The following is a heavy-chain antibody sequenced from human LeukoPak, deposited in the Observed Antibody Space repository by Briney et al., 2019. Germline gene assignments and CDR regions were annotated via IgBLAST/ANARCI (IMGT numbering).Heavy chain of an antibody. CDR2: ISGSGAST. CDR1: GFTFSSYA. Sequence: QSGGPLRLSCVASGFTFSSYALNWVRKTPGKGLEWVSTISGSGASTYYADAVRGRFTISRDNSRNTLQLQMNSLRAEDTAVYYCAKDRVIVGSKGLDYWGQGTLVTVSS. V-gene: IGHV3-23*01. J-gene: IGHJ4*02. D-gene: IGHD1-26*01. CDR3: AKDRVIVGSKGLDY.